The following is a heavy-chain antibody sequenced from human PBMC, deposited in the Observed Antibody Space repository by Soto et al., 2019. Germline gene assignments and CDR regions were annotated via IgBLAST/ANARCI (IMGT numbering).Heavy chain of an antibody. V-gene: IGHV1-24*01. CDR2: FNPEENKF. D-gene: IGHD1-1*01. CDR3: TTKTYYKWNDENDYYRIDV. Sequence: ASVKVSCKVSGYTFTEISMHWVRQAPGKGLEWMGGFNPEENKFVYAQKFQGRVTMTEDISAHTAYMELSRLRSEDTAVYYCTTKTYYKWNDENDYYRIDVCGKGTPVTVS. J-gene: IGHJ6*01. CDR1: GYTFTEIS.